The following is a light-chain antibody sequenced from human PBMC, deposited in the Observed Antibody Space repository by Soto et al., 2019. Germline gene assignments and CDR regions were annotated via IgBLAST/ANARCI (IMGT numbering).Light chain of an antibody. CDR1: ETVSSN. V-gene: IGKV3-15*01. J-gene: IGKJ1*01. CDR3: KQYNIWPRV. CDR2: GAS. Sequence: EIVMTQSPATLSVSPGERATLSCRASETVSSNLAWFQQKPGQAPRLLIYGASTRATGIPARFSGSGSGTDFTLTISSLQSENFAVYYCKQYNIWPRVFGQGTKVEI.